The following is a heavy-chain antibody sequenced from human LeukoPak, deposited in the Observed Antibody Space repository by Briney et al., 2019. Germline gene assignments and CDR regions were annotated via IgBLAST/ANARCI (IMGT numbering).Heavy chain of an antibody. J-gene: IGHJ5*02. Sequence: GGSLRLSCAASGFTFSSYWMSWVRQAPGKGLEWVANIKQDGSEKYYVDSVKGRFTISRDNSKNTLSLQMNSLRAEDTAVYYCARAFGIAASNWFDPWGQGTLVTVSS. CDR1: GFTFSSYW. V-gene: IGHV3-7*03. CDR3: ARAFGIAASNWFDP. CDR2: IKQDGSEK. D-gene: IGHD6-13*01.